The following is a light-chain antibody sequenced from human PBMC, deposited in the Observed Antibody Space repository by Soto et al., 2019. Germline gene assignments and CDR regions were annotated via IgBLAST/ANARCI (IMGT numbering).Light chain of an antibody. J-gene: IGKJ5*01. Sequence: EIVLTQSPATLSLSPWERATLSCRTSQSVSNYLAWYQQKPGQAPRLLIYDASNRATGIPARFSGSGSGTDFTLTISRLEPEDFAVYYCQQYDSSPITFGQGTRLEIK. CDR3: QQYDSSPIT. V-gene: IGKV3-11*01. CDR2: DAS. CDR1: QSVSNY.